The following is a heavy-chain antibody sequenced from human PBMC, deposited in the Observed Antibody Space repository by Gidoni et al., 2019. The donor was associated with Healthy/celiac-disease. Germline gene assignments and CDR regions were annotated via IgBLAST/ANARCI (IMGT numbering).Heavy chain of an antibody. D-gene: IGHD4-17*01. CDR3: AHSGEVGKTHDDGDSGYWYFDP. CDR1: GFSLSTSGVG. Sequence: QITLKESGPTLVTPTQTLPLTCTFSGFSLSTSGVGLGWIRQPPGKALEGLARIYWNDDKVYSPSLKSSRTITKDTPKIQVVLTMTNMDPVDTATEYCAHSGEVGKTHDDGDSGYWYFDPWGRGTLVTVSS. V-gene: IGHV2-5*01. J-gene: IGHJ2*01. CDR2: IYWNDDK.